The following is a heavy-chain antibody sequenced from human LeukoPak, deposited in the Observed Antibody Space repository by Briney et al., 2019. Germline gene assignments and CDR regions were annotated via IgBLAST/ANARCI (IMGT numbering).Heavy chain of an antibody. CDR2: ISSSGSTI. Sequence: GSLRLSCAASGFTFSDYYMSWIRQAPGKGLEWVSYISSSGSTIYYEDSVKGRFTISRDNAKNSLYLQMNSLRAEDTAVYYCARDTSYYCSSTSCYFGAYYYYGMDVWGQGTTVTVSS. CDR1: GFTFSDYY. CDR3: ARDTSYYCSSTSCYFGAYYYYGMDV. V-gene: IGHV3-11*01. D-gene: IGHD2-2*01. J-gene: IGHJ6*02.